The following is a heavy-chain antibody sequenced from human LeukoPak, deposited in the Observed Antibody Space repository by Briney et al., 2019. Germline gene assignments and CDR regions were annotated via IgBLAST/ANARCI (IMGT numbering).Heavy chain of an antibody. CDR1: GFTFSSYS. D-gene: IGHD3-10*01. J-gene: IGHJ4*02. V-gene: IGHV3-21*01. Sequence: GGSLRLSCAASGFTFSSYSMNWVRQAPGKGLEWVSSISSSSSYIYYADSVKGRFTISRDNAKNSLYLQMNSLRAEDTAVYYCARDIRPAGMVRGVLDYWGQGTLVTVSS. CDR3: ARDIRPAGMVRGVLDY. CDR2: ISSSSSYI.